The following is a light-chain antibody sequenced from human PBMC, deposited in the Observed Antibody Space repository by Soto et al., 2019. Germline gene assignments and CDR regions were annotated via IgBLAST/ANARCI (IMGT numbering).Light chain of an antibody. Sequence: QSVLTQPASVSGSPGQSITISCTGTSSDVGGYNYVSWYQQHPGKAPKLMIYYVSHRPSGVSNRFSGSKSGNTASLTISGRQAEDEADYYCSSYTSINSYVFGTGTKVTVL. V-gene: IGLV2-14*03. CDR2: YVS. CDR3: SSYTSINSYV. CDR1: SSDVGGYNY. J-gene: IGLJ1*01.